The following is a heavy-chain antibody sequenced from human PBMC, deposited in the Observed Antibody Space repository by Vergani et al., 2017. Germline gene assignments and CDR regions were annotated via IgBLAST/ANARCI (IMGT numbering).Heavy chain of an antibody. V-gene: IGHV3-30*02. CDR1: GLTLSSYV. D-gene: IGHD1-7*01. CDR3: GKTRGTVVGTWWLDP. CDR2: TRPHEDGA. Sequence: QVQLVESGGGVVQPVGSMRLSRSAPGLTLSSYVVYWVRQAPGRGLESVTVTRPHEDGAFYSASVRGRFTVSRDKSKNTLYLEMNRLNVDETAIYSCGKTRGTVVGTWWLDPWGGETPVTVSS. J-gene: IGHJ5*02.